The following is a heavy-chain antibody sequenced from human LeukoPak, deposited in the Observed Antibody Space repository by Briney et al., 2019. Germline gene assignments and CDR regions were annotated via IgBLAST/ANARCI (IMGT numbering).Heavy chain of an antibody. Sequence: PGGSLRLSCAASGFTFSSYAMSWVRQAPGKGLEWVAFIRYDGNTKYYVDSVKGRFTISRDNSKNTLYLQMNSLRPEDTAIYYCAKRDGMYTSGSYYFDYWGQGTLVTVSS. D-gene: IGHD6-19*01. J-gene: IGHJ4*02. CDR1: GFTFSSYA. CDR2: IRYDGNTK. V-gene: IGHV3-30*02. CDR3: AKRDGMYTSGSYYFDY.